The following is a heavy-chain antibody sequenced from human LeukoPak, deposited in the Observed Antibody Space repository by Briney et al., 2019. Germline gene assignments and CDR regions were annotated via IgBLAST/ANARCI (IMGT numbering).Heavy chain of an antibody. J-gene: IGHJ6*02. CDR1: GFTFSSYW. D-gene: IGHD2-2*01. CDR2: IKQDVSEK. V-gene: IGHV3-7*03. Sequence: GGSLRLSCAASGFTFSSYWMSWVRQAPGKGLEWVANIKQDVSEKYYVDSVKGRFTISRDNAKNSLYLQMNSLRAEDTAVYYCARVSLGCSSTSCYGSGTDYYYYYGMDVWGQGTTVTVSS. CDR3: ARVSLGCSSTSCYGSGTDYYYYYGMDV.